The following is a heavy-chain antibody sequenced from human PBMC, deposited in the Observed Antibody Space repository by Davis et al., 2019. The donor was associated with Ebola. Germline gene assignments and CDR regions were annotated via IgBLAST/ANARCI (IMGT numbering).Heavy chain of an antibody. CDR1: GGSIGRGGYY. D-gene: IGHD2-2*01. V-gene: IGHV4-30-4*01. CDR3: ARQGDELLFYYFDY. Sequence: SETLSLTCTVSGGSIGRGGYYWSWIRQHPGKGLEWISYIYYTGKYYTPSLKSRLTISVDTSKNQFSLKLSSVTAADTAVYYCARQGDELLFYYFDYWGQGTLVTVSS. J-gene: IGHJ4*02. CDR2: IYYTGK.